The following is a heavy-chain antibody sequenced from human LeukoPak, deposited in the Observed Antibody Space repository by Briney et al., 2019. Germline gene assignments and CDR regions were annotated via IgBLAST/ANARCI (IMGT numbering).Heavy chain of an antibody. D-gene: IGHD3-9*01. CDR3: VIWGDYDVLTGYYVPDY. Sequence: GGSLRLSCVASGFTFSNYAMSWVRQAPGKGLEWVSAITGSGTNTYYADSVKGRFTISRDNSKNTVFLQMNSLRHEDTAIYYCVIWGDYDVLTGYYVPDYWGQGTLVSVSS. CDR1: GFTFSNYA. CDR2: ITGSGTNT. J-gene: IGHJ4*02. V-gene: IGHV3-23*01.